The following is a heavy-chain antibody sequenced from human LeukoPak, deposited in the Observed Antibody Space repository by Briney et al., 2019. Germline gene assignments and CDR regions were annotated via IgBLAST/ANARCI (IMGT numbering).Heavy chain of an antibody. D-gene: IGHD2-8*01. Sequence: SETLSLTCDVSRGSISRSSYYWGWIRLSPGKGLEWIGSIYYSGTHYGGTAYYNPSLKSRVTISVDTSKNQFPLRLSSVTAADTSVYYCERHLYDTNNYYFFYYMDVWGKGTTVTVSS. J-gene: IGHJ6*03. CDR3: ERHLYDTNNYYFFYYMDV. CDR1: RGSISRSSYY. V-gene: IGHV4-39*01. CDR2: IYYSGTHYGGTA.